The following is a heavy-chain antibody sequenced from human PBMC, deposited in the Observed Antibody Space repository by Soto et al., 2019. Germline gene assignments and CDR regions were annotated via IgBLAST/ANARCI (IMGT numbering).Heavy chain of an antibody. Sequence: PVGSLRLSCAASGFTFSSYSMNWVRQAPGKGLEWVSSISSSSSYIYYADSVKGRFTISRDNAKNSPYLQMNSRRAEDTAVYYYARDYYDILTGGFDPWGQGTLVTVSS. CDR1: GFTFSSYS. CDR3: ARDYYDILTGGFDP. J-gene: IGHJ5*02. D-gene: IGHD3-9*01. CDR2: ISSSSSYI. V-gene: IGHV3-21*01.